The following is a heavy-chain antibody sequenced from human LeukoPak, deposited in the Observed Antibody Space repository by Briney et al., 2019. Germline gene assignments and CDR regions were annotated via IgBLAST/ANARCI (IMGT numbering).Heavy chain of an antibody. J-gene: IGHJ4*02. CDR3: ASQLMVADY. CDR1: GFTFSSYS. V-gene: IGHV3-21*01. CDR2: ISSSSSYI. D-gene: IGHD2-8*01. Sequence: GGSLRLSCAASGFTFSSYSMNWVRQAPGKGLEWVSSISSSSSYIYYADSVKGRFTISKDNAKNSLYLQMNSLRAEDTAVYYCASQLMVADYWGQGTLVTVSS.